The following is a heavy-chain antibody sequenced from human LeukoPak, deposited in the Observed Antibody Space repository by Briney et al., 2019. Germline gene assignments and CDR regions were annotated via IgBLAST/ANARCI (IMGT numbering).Heavy chain of an antibody. CDR3: ARETAYDFWSGYYWFDP. Sequence: SETLSLTCTVSGGSISSSTYYWGWIRQPPGKGLEWIGSIYYSGSTYYNPSLKSRVTISVDRSKNQFSLKLSSVTAADTAVYYCARETAYDFWSGYYWFDPWGQGTLVTVSS. V-gene: IGHV4-39*07. D-gene: IGHD3-3*01. CDR1: GGSISSSTYY. CDR2: IYYSGST. J-gene: IGHJ5*02.